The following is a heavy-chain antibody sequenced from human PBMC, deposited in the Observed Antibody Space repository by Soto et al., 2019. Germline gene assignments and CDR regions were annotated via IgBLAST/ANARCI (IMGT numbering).Heavy chain of an antibody. Sequence: EVQLLESGGGLVQPGGSLRLSCVAFGFTFSSYAMSWVRQAPGKGLEWVSAISGSGVSTYYADSVKGRFTISRDNSKNTFYLQMNSLRAEDTAVYYCAKVAGYSSGWDTFDYWGQGTLVTVSS. J-gene: IGHJ4*02. CDR1: GFTFSSYA. D-gene: IGHD6-19*01. CDR2: ISGSGVST. CDR3: AKVAGYSSGWDTFDY. V-gene: IGHV3-23*01.